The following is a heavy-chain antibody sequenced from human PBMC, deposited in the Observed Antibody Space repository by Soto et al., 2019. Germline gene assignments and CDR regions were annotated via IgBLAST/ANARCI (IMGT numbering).Heavy chain of an antibody. Sequence: ASVKVSCKASGYTFTSYDINWLRQATGQGLEWMGWMNPNSGNTGYAQKFQGRVTMTGNTSISTAYMELSSLRSEDTAVYYCARGGVFFFAAPTNPFDYWGQGTLVTVSS. CDR1: GYTFTSYD. CDR3: ARGGVFFFAAPTNPFDY. CDR2: MNPNSGNT. J-gene: IGHJ4*02. V-gene: IGHV1-8*01. D-gene: IGHD3-10*01.